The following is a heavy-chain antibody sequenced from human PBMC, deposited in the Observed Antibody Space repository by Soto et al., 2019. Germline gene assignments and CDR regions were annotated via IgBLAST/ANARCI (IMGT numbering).Heavy chain of an antibody. CDR2: ISGNGGST. V-gene: IGHV3-23*01. CDR3: AKRLFAIVVVGGYDI. J-gene: IGHJ3*02. CDR1: GLTFSSYA. Sequence: EVQLLESGGGLVQPGGSLRLSCVGSGLTFSSYAMGWVHQAPGKGLEWVSDISGNGGSTYYADSVKGRFTISRDNSKNTLFLEMNSLRVEDTAVYYCAKRLFAIVVVGGYDIWGQGTKVTVSS. D-gene: IGHD5-18*01.